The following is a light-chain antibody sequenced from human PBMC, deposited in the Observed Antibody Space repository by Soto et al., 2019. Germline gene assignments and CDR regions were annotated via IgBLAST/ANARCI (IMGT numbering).Light chain of an antibody. J-gene: IGLJ1*01. CDR2: SNN. V-gene: IGLV1-40*01. CDR3: QSYDSSLSARYV. Sequence: QSVLTQPPSVSGAPGQRVIISCTGSSSNIGTGYDVHWYQHLPGTAPKLLIYSNNNRPSGVPDRFSGSRSGTSASLAITGLQAEDEADYYCQSYDSSLSARYVFGTGTKLTVL. CDR1: SSNIGTGYD.